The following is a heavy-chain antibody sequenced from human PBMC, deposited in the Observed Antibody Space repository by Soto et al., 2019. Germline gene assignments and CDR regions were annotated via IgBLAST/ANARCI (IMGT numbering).Heavy chain of an antibody. CDR3: AKDRGLIAPFAS. J-gene: IGHJ4*02. CDR1: GFAFSSYA. D-gene: IGHD3-16*02. V-gene: IGHV3-23*01. CDR2: ISGSTSGT. Sequence: EVQLLESGGGLVQPGGSLRLSCAASGFAFSSYAMSWVRQAPGKGLEWVSSISGSTSGTYYADAVKGRFTISRDNSNNTLYLQLNSLRAEDPAVYYFAKDRGLIAPFASWAQGALVTVSS.